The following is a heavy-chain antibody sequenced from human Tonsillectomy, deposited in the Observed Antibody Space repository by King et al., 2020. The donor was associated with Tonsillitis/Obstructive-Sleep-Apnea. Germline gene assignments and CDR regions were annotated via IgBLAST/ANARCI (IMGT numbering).Heavy chain of an antibody. D-gene: IGHD2-2*02. V-gene: IGHV3-48*02. CDR3: ARTLGYCSSISCYITVGYFDL. J-gene: IGHJ2*01. Sequence: VQLVESGGGLVQPGGSLRLSCAASGFTFSSYSMNWVRHAPGKGLEWVSYISSSSSTIYYADSVKGRFTISRDNAKNSLFLQMNSLRDEDTAVYYCARTLGYCSSISCYITVGYFDLWGRGTLVTVSS. CDR2: ISSSSSTI. CDR1: GFTFSSYS.